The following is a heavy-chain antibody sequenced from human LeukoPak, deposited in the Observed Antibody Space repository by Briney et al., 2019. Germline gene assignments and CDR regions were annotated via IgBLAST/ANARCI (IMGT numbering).Heavy chain of an antibody. V-gene: IGHV4-4*07. CDR3: ARVDKGDGYNYGMDV. J-gene: IGHJ6*02. CDR1: GGSISGYY. CDR2: IYTSGST. Sequence: SETLSLTCTVSGGSISGYYWSWIRQPAGKGLEWIGRIYTSGSTNYNPSLKSRVTISVDTSKNQFSLKLSSVTAADTAVYYCARVDKGDGYNYGMDVWGQGTTVTVSS. D-gene: IGHD5-24*01.